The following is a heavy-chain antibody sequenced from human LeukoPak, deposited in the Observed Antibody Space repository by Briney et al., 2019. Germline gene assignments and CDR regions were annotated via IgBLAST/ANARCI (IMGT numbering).Heavy chain of an antibody. CDR3: ARDRRLQGVPAATFSNYYYGMDV. Sequence: SQTLSLTCTVSGGSISSGGYYWSWIRQHPGKGLEWIGYIYYSGSTNYNPSLKSRVTISVDTSKNQFSLKLSSVTAADTAVYYCARDRRLQGVPAATFSNYYYGMDVWGQGTTVTVSS. CDR2: IYYSGST. CDR1: GGSISSGGYY. J-gene: IGHJ6*02. V-gene: IGHV4-31*03. D-gene: IGHD2-2*01.